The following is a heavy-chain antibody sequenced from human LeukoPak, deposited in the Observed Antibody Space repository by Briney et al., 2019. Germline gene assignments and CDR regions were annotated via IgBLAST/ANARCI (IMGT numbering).Heavy chain of an antibody. CDR3: ARSVIYGRNSGGDY. V-gene: IGHV3-30*04. CDR2: ISYDGTYK. J-gene: IGHJ4*02. Sequence: PGGSLRLSCEASGFTFSRYAMHWVRQAPGKGLEWVAVISYDGTYKYYTDSVNDRFTISRDNSKNTLYLQMNSLRVDDTAVYYCARSVIYGRNSGGDYWGQGTLVTVSS. CDR1: GFTFSRYA. D-gene: IGHD2/OR15-2a*01.